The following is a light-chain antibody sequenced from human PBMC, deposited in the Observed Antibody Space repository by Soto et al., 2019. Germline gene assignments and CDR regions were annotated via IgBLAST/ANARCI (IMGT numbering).Light chain of an antibody. CDR2: KAS. CDR1: QSISKW. CDR3: QESFFTLGT. Sequence: DIQMTQSPSTLSASIVYRVSITCRASQSISKWLAWHQQKPGKAPKLLIYKASSLESGVPSRFSGSGSGTEFTLTINNLQREDFATYYCQESFFTLGTFGRGTKVDIK. V-gene: IGKV1-5*03. J-gene: IGKJ1*01.